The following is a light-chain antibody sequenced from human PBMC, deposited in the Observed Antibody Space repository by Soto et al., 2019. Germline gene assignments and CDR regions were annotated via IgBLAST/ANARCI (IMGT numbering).Light chain of an antibody. CDR3: QQSYSTPTWT. Sequence: DIVMTQSPDSLAVSLGERATITCRSSQSVLYIPTNKNYVAWYQQKPGQPPRLLIYWASTRESGVPDRFSGSGSGTDFTLTISSLQAEDVAVYYCQQSYSTPTWTFGQGTKVDIK. J-gene: IGKJ1*01. CDR2: WAS. V-gene: IGKV4-1*01. CDR1: QSVLYIPTNKNY.